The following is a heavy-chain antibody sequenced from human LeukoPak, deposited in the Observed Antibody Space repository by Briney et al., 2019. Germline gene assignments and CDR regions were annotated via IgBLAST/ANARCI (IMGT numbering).Heavy chain of an antibody. D-gene: IGHD6-19*01. V-gene: IGHV1-18*01. Sequence: ASVKVSCKASGGTFSIYAISWVRQAPGQGLEWMGWVSTYNGNTNYAHNLQGRVTMTTDTSTSTAYMELRSLRSDDTAVYYCARDYSSGWPNFDYWGQGTLVTVSS. CDR3: ARDYSSGWPNFDY. J-gene: IGHJ4*02. CDR1: GGTFSIYA. CDR2: VSTYNGNT.